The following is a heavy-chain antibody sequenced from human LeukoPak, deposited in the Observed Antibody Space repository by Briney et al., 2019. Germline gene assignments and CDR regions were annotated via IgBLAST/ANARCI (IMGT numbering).Heavy chain of an antibody. Sequence: PGGSLRLSCTASGFSFSIYALSWVRRAPGKGLEWVSGIRGSGTITYYADSVKGRFTISRDNSKSTLFLHMNSLRAEDTAVYYCAKDRGSWFALFDSWGQGTLVTVSS. CDR2: IRGSGTIT. CDR3: AKDRGSWFALFDS. V-gene: IGHV3-23*01. D-gene: IGHD6-13*01. CDR1: GFSFSIYA. J-gene: IGHJ4*02.